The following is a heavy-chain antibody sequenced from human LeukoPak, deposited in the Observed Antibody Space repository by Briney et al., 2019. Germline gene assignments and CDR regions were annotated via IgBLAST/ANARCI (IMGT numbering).Heavy chain of an antibody. CDR1: GFTFSSYS. D-gene: IGHD3-3*01. J-gene: IGHJ3*02. CDR3: AGDRIWSEDDAFDI. CDR2: ISSSSSYI. V-gene: IGHV3-21*01. Sequence: GGSLRLSCTASGFTFSSYSMNWVRQAPGQGLEWVSSISSSSSYIYYADSVKGRFTISRDNAKNSLYLQMKSLGAEDTAVYYCAGDRIWSEDDAFDIWGQGTMVTVSS.